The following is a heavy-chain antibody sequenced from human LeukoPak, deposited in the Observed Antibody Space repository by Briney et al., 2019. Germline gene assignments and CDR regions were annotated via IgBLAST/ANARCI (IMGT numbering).Heavy chain of an antibody. CDR2: INPNSGGT. V-gene: IGHV1-2*02. Sequence: GASVKVSCKASGYTFTGYYMHWVRQAPGQGLEWMGWINPNSGGTNYAQKFQGRVTMTRDTSISTAYMELSRLRSDDTAVYYCARDPRIFGVVIDYYGMDVWGQGTTVTVSS. D-gene: IGHD3-3*01. J-gene: IGHJ6*02. CDR3: ARDPRIFGVVIDYYGMDV. CDR1: GYTFTGYY.